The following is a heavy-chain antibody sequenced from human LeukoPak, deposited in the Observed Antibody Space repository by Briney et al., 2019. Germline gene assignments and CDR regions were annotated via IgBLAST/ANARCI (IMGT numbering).Heavy chain of an antibody. J-gene: IGHJ4*02. D-gene: IGHD6-19*01. CDR3: ARRSGGAFGYSSGWYEDY. CDR1: GYTFTTYA. CDR2: ISAYNGNT. Sequence: ASVKVSCKASGYTFTTYAMNWVRQAPGQGLEWMGWISAYNGNTNYAQKLQGRVTMTTDTSTSTAYMELRSLRSDDTAVYYCARRSGGAFGYSSGWYEDYWGQGTLVTVSS. V-gene: IGHV1-18*01.